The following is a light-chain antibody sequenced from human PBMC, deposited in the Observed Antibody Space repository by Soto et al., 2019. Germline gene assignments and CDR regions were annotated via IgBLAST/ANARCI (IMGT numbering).Light chain of an antibody. V-gene: IGLV2-8*01. J-gene: IGLJ1*01. CDR3: SSFVDGTSYV. CDR1: SRDVGFFYY. Sequence: SVLTQAPPGSGVPGRGGTISCHRNSRDVGFFYYVSWYQHHPGKVPKFLIYEVNKRPSGVPDRFSGSKSGNTASLTVSGLQPEDEAEYFCSSFVDGTSYVFGTGTKVTV. CDR2: EVN.